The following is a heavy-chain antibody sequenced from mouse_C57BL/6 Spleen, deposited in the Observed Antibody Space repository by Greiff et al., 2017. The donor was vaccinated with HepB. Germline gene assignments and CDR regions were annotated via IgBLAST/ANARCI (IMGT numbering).Heavy chain of an antibody. CDR2: IDPETGGT. CDR3: TSGNYEGNYAMDY. Sequence: QVQLQQSGAELVRPGASVTLSCKASGYTFTDYEMPWVKQTPVHGLEWIGAIDPETGGTAYNQKFKGKAILTADKSSSTAYMELRSLTSEDSAVYYCTSGNYEGNYAMDYWGQGTSVTVSS. J-gene: IGHJ4*01. V-gene: IGHV1-15*01. D-gene: IGHD2-1*01. CDR1: GYTFTDYE.